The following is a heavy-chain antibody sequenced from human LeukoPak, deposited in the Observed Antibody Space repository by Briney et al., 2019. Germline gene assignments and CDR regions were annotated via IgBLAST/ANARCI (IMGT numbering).Heavy chain of an antibody. J-gene: IGHJ3*02. D-gene: IGHD2-2*01. Sequence: PSETLSLTCTVSGVSISSYYWSWIRQPAGKGLEWIGRIYTSGSTNYNPSLKSRVTMSVDTSKNQFSLKLSSVTAADTAVYYCARDRDRTSWGKTLYAFDIWGQGTMVTVSS. CDR2: IYTSGST. CDR3: ARDRDRTSWGKTLYAFDI. V-gene: IGHV4-4*07. CDR1: GVSISSYY.